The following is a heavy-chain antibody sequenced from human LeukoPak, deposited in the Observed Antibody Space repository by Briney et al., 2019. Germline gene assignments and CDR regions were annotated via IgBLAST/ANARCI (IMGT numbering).Heavy chain of an antibody. V-gene: IGHV3-64D*06. D-gene: IGHD6-19*01. Sequence: GGSLRLSCSASGFTFSTLPMHWVRQAPGQGLEYVSGSSGNGGSTYYADSVKGRFTISRDNSKNTLYLQMTSLRPEDTAVYYCVNQISGWVYWGQGTLVTVSS. J-gene: IGHJ4*02. CDR1: GFTFSTLP. CDR3: VNQISGWVY. CDR2: SSGNGGST.